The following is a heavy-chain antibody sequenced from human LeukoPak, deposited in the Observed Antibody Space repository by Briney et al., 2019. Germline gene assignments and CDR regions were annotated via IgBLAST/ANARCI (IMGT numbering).Heavy chain of an antibody. D-gene: IGHD3-16*02. Sequence: PSETLSLTCAVYGGSFSGYYWSWIRQPPGKGLEWIGEINHSGSTNYNPSLKSRVTISVDTSKNQFSLKLSSVTAADTAVYYCARAPRRYTAGGCFAPGGGEPLFTVSS. CDR1: GGSFSGYY. CDR3: ARAPRRYTAGGCFAP. V-gene: IGHV4-34*01. CDR2: INHSGST. J-gene: IGHJ5*02.